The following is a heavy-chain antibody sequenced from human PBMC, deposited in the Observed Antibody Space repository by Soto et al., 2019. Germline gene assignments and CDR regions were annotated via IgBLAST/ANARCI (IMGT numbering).Heavy chain of an antibody. Sequence: QVQLVQSGAEVRKPGASVKVSCKASGYTFSGNYLHWVRQAPGQGLEWMGWINPKSGGTGYAQKFQGRVTMTTDTSTSTAYMELSSLRSADTAVYYCARGIAALRLSWFGPWGQGTLVTVSS. D-gene: IGHD6-13*01. J-gene: IGHJ5*02. CDR3: ARGIAALRLSWFGP. CDR1: GYTFSGNY. CDR2: INPKSGGT. V-gene: IGHV1-2*02.